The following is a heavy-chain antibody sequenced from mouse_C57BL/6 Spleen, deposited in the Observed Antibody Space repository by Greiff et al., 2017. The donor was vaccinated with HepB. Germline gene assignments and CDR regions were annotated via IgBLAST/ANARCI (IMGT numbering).Heavy chain of an antibody. D-gene: IGHD2-4*01. CDR2: ISYDGSN. J-gene: IGHJ3*01. CDR1: GYSITSGYY. V-gene: IGHV3-6*01. CDR3: ARGRGDYDGAWFAY. Sequence: EVKLLESGPGLVKPSQSLSLTCSVTGYSITSGYYWNWIRQFPGNKLEWMGYISYDGSNNYNPSLKNRISITRDTSKNQFFLKLNSVTTEDTATYYCARGRGDYDGAWFAYWGQGTLVTVSA.